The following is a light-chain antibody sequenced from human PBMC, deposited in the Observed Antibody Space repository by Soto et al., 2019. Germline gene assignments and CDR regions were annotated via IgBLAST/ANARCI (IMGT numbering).Light chain of an antibody. CDR3: QQYNTYPWT. CDR1: QSISSW. V-gene: IGKV1-5*01. J-gene: IGKJ1*01. Sequence: DIQMTQSPATLSASVGDRVTITCRASQSISSWLAWYQQKPGKVPKLLIDDASSLESGVSSRFSGSGSGTEFTLTISSLQPDDFATYYCQQYNTYPWTFGQGTKVEIK. CDR2: DAS.